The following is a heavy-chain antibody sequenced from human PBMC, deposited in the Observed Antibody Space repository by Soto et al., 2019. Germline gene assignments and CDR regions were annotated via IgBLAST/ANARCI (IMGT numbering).Heavy chain of an antibody. Sequence: GGSLRLSCAASGLIFSDYAMSWVRQAPGKGLGCVACISGSGGNTFYADSVKGRFTISRDNSKNTLSLHMNSLRVDDTAVYFCAKDRLGIVGLVDYWGQGTLVTVSS. CDR3: AKDRLGIVGLVDY. CDR1: GLIFSDYA. V-gene: IGHV3-23*01. D-gene: IGHD1-26*01. J-gene: IGHJ4*02. CDR2: ISGSGGNT.